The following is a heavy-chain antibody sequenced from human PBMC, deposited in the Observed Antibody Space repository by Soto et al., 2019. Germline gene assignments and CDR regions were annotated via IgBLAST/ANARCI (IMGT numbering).Heavy chain of an antibody. D-gene: IGHD3-3*01. CDR2: IIPIFGTA. CDR3: ASRNYDFWSGYPLPYYYGMDV. CDR1: GGTFSSYA. Sequence: ASVKVSCKASGGTFSSYAISWVRQAPGQGLEWMGGIIPIFGTANYAQKFQGRVTITADESTSTAYMKLSSLRSEDTAVYYCASRNYDFWSGYPLPYYYGMDVWGQGTTVTVSS. V-gene: IGHV1-69*13. J-gene: IGHJ6*02.